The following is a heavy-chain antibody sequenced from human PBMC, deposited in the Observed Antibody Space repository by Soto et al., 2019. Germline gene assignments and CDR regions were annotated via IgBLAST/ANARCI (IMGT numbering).Heavy chain of an antibody. D-gene: IGHD3-9*01. Sequence: SETLSLTCTVSGGSISSYYWSWIRQPPGKGLEWIGYIYYSGSTNYNPSLKSRVTISVDTSKNQFSLKLSSVTAADTAVYYCARHPHYDILIGLVNWFDPWGQGTLVTVSS. CDR1: GGSISSYY. J-gene: IGHJ5*02. V-gene: IGHV4-59*08. CDR3: ARHPHYDILIGLVNWFDP. CDR2: IYYSGST.